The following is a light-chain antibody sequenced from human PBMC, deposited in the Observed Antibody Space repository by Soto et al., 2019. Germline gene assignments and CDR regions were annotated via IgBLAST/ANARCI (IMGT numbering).Light chain of an antibody. Sequence: QSALTQPPSASGSPGQSVTISCTGTSSDVGRYTYVSWYQQYPGKAPKVMIYEVNKRPSGVPDRFSGTKSGNTASLTVSGLQTEDEAHYYCSSFAGSSKLVFGGGTKLTVL. CDR3: SSFAGSSKLV. J-gene: IGLJ3*02. V-gene: IGLV2-8*01. CDR1: SSDVGRYTY. CDR2: EVN.